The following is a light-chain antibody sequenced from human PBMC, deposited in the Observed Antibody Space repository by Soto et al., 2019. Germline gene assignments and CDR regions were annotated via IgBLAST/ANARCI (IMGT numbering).Light chain of an antibody. J-gene: IGKJ5*01. CDR1: QSVSTR. Sequence: DIQMTQSPSSLSASVGDRVTIICRASQSVSTRLAWYQQKPGKAPKLLIYAASTLQSGVPSRFSGSGSGTDFTITISSLQPEDCETYDGQQLNSYPITFGQGTRLEIK. CDR3: QQLNSYPIT. V-gene: IGKV1-5*02. CDR2: AAS.